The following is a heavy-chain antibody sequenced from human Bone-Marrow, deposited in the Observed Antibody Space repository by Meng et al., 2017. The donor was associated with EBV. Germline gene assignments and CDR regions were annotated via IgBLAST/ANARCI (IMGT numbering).Heavy chain of an antibody. CDR3: ARVRSVATITLFDY. D-gene: IGHD5-24*01. V-gene: IGHV4-34*01. Sequence: QVQIPRWGAGLLAPSETLALTCAVYGGSCSGYYWNWIRQPPGKGLEWIGEINHSGSTNYNPSLKSRVTISVDTSKNQFSLKLSSVTAADTAVYYCARVRSVATITLFDYWGQGTLVTVSS. CDR1: GGSCSGYY. J-gene: IGHJ4*02. CDR2: INHSGST.